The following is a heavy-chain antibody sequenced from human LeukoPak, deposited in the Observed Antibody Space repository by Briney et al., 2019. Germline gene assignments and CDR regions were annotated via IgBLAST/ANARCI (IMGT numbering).Heavy chain of an antibody. CDR3: ARATTHYYYGMDV. Sequence: SETLSLTCSVSGGSMNDYYCTWIRQPPGKGLEWIGNVYYSGSTDSNPSLKSRLTMSVDTSKNQFSLKLSSVTAADTAVYYCARATTHYYYGMDVWGQGTTVTVSS. CDR1: GGSMNDYY. D-gene: IGHD1-7*01. V-gene: IGHV4-59*01. J-gene: IGHJ6*02. CDR2: VYYSGST.